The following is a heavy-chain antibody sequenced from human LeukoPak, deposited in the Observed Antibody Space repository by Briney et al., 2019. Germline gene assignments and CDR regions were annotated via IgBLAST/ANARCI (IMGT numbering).Heavy chain of an antibody. D-gene: IGHD6-13*01. CDR1: GGSISSGDYY. CDR2: IYYSGST. Sequence: SQTLSLTCTVSGGSISSGDYYWSWIRQPPGKGLEWIGYIYYSGSTYYNPSLKSRVIISVDTSKNQFSLKLSSVTAADTAVYYCARDQLGIYYFDYWGQGTLVTVSS. CDR3: ARDQLGIYYFDY. J-gene: IGHJ4*02. V-gene: IGHV4-30-4*01.